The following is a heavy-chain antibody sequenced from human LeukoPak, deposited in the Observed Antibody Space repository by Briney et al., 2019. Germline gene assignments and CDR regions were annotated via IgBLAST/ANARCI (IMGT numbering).Heavy chain of an antibody. CDR1: GFTFSTYW. CDR2: IKQDGSEK. Sequence: GGSLRLSCAASGFTFSTYWMSWVRQVPGKGPEWVAYIKQDGSEKDYVDSVKGRFTISRDNAKNSLYLQMNSLRAEDTAVYYCASDPHHASRMDVWGQGTTVTVSS. CDR3: ASDPHHASRMDV. J-gene: IGHJ6*02. V-gene: IGHV3-7*01. D-gene: IGHD1-14*01.